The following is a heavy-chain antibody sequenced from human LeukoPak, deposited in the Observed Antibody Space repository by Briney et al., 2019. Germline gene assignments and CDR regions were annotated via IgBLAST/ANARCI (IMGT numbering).Heavy chain of an antibody. D-gene: IGHD3-9*01. V-gene: IGHV4-59*01. CDR2: IYYSGST. Sequence: SETLSLTCTVSGGSISSYYWSWIRQPPGKGLEWIGYIYYSGSTNYSPSLKSRVTISVDTSKNQFSLKLKSGTAADTAVYYCARESSNYNILTGYDNYFDYWGQGTLVTVSS. J-gene: IGHJ4*02. CDR3: ARESSNYNILTGYDNYFDY. CDR1: GGSISSYY.